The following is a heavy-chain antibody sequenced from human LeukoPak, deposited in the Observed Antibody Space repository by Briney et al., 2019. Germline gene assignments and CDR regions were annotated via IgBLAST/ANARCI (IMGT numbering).Heavy chain of an antibody. CDR1: GFTFSSYW. J-gene: IGHJ4*02. V-gene: IGHV3-7*03. CDR2: IKQDGSEK. D-gene: IGHD5-18*01. CDR3: ARELGFRYGSYFDY. Sequence: GGSLRLSCAASGFTFSSYWMSWVRQAPGKGLEWVANIKQDGSEKYYVDSVKGRFTISRDNAKNSLYLQMNSLRAEDTAVYYCARELGFRYGSYFDYWGQGTLVTVSS.